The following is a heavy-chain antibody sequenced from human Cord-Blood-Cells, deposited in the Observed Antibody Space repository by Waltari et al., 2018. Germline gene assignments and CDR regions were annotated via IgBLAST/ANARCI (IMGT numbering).Heavy chain of an antibody. CDR2: SYSGGST. J-gene: IGHJ4*02. D-gene: IGHD6-13*01. CDR3: ARAPEQQLVPTYFDY. Sequence: EVQLVESGGGLIQPGGSLRLSCAASGFTVSSNYMSWVRQAHGKGLEWVSVSYSGGSTYYADSVKGRFTISRDNSKNTLYLQMNSLRAEDTAVYYCARAPEQQLVPTYFDYWGQGTLVTVSS. CDR1: GFTVSSNY. V-gene: IGHV3-53*01.